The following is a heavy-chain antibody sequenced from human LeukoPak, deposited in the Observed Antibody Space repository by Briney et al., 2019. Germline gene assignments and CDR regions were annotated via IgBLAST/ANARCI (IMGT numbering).Heavy chain of an antibody. V-gene: IGHV3-30*18. J-gene: IGHJ6*02. CDR3: AKGNGGYCRGGTCHHYCYGMDV. Sequence: PGRSLRLSCAASGFTFSSYGIHWVRQAPGKGLEWVAVISYDGSNKYYADSVKGRFTISRDNSKNTLFLQMNSLRLEDTAVYSCAKGNGGYCRGGTCHHYCYGMDVWGLGTTVTVS. CDR1: GFTFSSYG. D-gene: IGHD2-15*01. CDR2: ISYDGSNK.